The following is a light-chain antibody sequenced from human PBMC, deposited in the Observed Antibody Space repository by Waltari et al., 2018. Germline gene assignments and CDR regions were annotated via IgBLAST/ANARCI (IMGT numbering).Light chain of an antibody. CDR1: QSVSRI. Sequence: EIVLTQSPGTLSLSPGERATLSCRASQSVSRILAWYQQKPGQAPRLLIYGASTRATGIPERFSGGGSGTDFSLTISRLEPEDFEVYYCQHYVRLPATFGQGTKVEIK. V-gene: IGKV3-20*01. J-gene: IGKJ1*01. CDR3: QHYVRLPAT. CDR2: GAS.